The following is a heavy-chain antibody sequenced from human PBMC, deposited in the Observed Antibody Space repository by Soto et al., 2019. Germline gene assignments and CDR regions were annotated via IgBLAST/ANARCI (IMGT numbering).Heavy chain of an antibody. V-gene: IGHV4-34*01. CDR2: INHSGST. D-gene: IGHD1-7*01. Sequence: QVQLQQWGAGLLKPSETLSLTCAVYGGSFSGYYWSWIRQPPGKGLEWIGEINHSGSTNYNPSLKSQVTISVDTSKNQFSLKLSSVTAADTAVYYCARARYNWNYVGYYYYYMDVWGKGTTVTVSS. CDR1: GGSFSGYY. J-gene: IGHJ6*03. CDR3: ARARYNWNYVGYYYYYMDV.